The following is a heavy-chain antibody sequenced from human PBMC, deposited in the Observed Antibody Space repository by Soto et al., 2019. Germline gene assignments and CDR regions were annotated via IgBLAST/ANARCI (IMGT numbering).Heavy chain of an antibody. V-gene: IGHV4-61*01. Sequence: SETLSLTCSVSGGSVSSGSYYWNWIRQPPGKGLEWIGYIYYTGGTSYNPSLRSRVTISADTSKNEFSLKLTSVTAADTAVYYCARADIALDYWGQGSLVTVSS. CDR1: GGSVSSGSYY. CDR2: IYYTGGT. CDR3: ARADIALDY. J-gene: IGHJ4*02. D-gene: IGHD5-12*01.